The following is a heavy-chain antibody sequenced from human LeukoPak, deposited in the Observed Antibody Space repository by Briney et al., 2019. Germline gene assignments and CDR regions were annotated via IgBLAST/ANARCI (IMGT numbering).Heavy chain of an antibody. D-gene: IGHD1-1*01. CDR2: IYRDDTT. CDR3: ARAPYGVGYTVERDY. Sequence: GGSLRLSCAASGLTVSSNYMSWVRQAPGKGLEWVSVIYRDDTTYYADSVKGRFTISRDNAKNMLYLQMNSLRDEDTAVYYCARAPYGVGYTVERDYWGQGTLVTVSS. J-gene: IGHJ4*02. V-gene: IGHV3-53*01. CDR1: GLTVSSNY.